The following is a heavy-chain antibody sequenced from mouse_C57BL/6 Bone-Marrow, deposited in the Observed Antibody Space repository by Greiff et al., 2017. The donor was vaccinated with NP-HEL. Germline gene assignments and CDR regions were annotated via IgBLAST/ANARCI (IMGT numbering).Heavy chain of an antibody. CDR3: ARSKRQLSLLWAMDY. J-gene: IGHJ4*01. D-gene: IGHD3-2*02. CDR1: GYTFTSYG. V-gene: IGHV1-81*01. Sequence: QVQLQQSGAELARPGASVKLSCKASGYTFTSYGISWVKQRTGQGLEWIGEIYPRSGNTYYNEKFKGKATLTADKSSSTAYMELRSLTSEDSAVYSCARSKRQLSLLWAMDYWGKGTSVTVSS. CDR2: IYPRSGNT.